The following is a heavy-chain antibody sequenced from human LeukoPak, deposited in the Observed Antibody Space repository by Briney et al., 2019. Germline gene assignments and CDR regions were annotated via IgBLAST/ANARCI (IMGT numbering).Heavy chain of an antibody. J-gene: IGHJ5*02. CDR3: AVYYYDSSGYYWSPNWFDP. CDR1: GGTFSSYA. D-gene: IGHD3-22*01. CDR2: IIPIFGTA. Sequence: SVKVSCKASGGTFSSYAISWVRQAPGQGLEWMGGIIPIFGTANCAQKFQGRVTITADESTSTAYMELSSLRSEDTAVYYCAVYYYDSSGYYWSPNWFDPWGQGTLVTVSS. V-gene: IGHV1-69*13.